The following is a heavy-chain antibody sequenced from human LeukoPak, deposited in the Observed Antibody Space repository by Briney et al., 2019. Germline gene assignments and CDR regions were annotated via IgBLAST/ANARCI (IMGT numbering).Heavy chain of an antibody. Sequence: PGRSLRLSCAASGFTFSSYGMHWVRQAPGKGLEWVAVIWYDGSNKYYADSVKGRFTISRDNSKNTLYLQMNSLRAEDTAVYYCAKDFRTLNYYFDYWGQGTLVTVSS. CDR1: GFTFSSYG. D-gene: IGHD1-20*01. CDR3: AKDFRTLNYYFDY. V-gene: IGHV3-33*06. CDR2: IWYDGSNK. J-gene: IGHJ4*02.